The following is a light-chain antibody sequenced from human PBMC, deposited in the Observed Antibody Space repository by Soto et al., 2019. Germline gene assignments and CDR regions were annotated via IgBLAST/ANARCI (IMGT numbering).Light chain of an antibody. Sequence: AIQLTQSPSSLSASVGDRVTITCRASQGISSALAWYQQKPGKAPKLLIYDASSLESGVPSRFRGSGSGTDFTLTISRLQPEDFATYYCQQFNSYPLSSFGQGTRREIK. CDR1: QGISSA. CDR2: DAS. V-gene: IGKV1-13*02. J-gene: IGKJ5*01. CDR3: QQFNSYPLSS.